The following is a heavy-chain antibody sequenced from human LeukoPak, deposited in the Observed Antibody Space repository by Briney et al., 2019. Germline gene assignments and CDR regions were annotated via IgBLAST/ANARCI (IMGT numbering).Heavy chain of an antibody. CDR3: ARLEDTIVRGVVTGYFQH. Sequence: PSETPSLTCTVSGYSISSGYYWGWIRQPPGKGLEWIGNIYHSGSTYHSGSTYYNPSLKSRVTISVDTSKNQFSLKLSSVTAADTAVYYCARLEDTIVRGVVTGYFQHWGQGTLVTVSS. CDR1: GYSISSGYY. D-gene: IGHD3-10*01. J-gene: IGHJ1*01. V-gene: IGHV4-38-2*02. CDR2: IYHSGSTYHSGST.